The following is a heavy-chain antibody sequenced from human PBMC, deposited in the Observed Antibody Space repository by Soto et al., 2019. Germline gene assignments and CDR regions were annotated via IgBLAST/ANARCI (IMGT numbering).Heavy chain of an antibody. J-gene: IGHJ3*02. Sequence: DVQLVESGVGLVKPVGSLRLSCAASGFNFITFSMNWVSQAPGKGLEWVSSISASSSSIYYAASVKGRFTVSRDNAKNSLYLQMHSLTAEDTALYYCVRDAYNRDAFDIWGQGTTVTVSS. CDR1: GFNFITFS. CDR2: ISASSSSI. V-gene: IGHV3-21*01. D-gene: IGHD1-20*01. CDR3: VRDAYNRDAFDI.